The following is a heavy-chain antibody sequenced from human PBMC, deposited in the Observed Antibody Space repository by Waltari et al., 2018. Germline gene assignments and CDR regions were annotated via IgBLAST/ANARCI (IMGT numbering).Heavy chain of an antibody. V-gene: IGHV3-7*01. CDR2: IKHDGSEK. J-gene: IGHJ6*02. Sequence: EVQLVGFGGCLVQPGGSLILSCAAHGSPCTNSWMSWVRQAPGKGLEGVAKIKHDGSEKYYVDSVKGRFTISRDYAKNALDLQMNSLRAEDTAVYYCARDRYYYYFGMDVWGQGTTVTVSS. CDR3: ARDRYYYYFGMDV. CDR1: GSPCTNSW.